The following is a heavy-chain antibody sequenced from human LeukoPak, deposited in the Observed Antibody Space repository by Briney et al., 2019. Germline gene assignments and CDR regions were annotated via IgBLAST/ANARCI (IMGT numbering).Heavy chain of an antibody. CDR3: AKDVQSWPTDFDY. D-gene: IGHD1-1*01. V-gene: IGHV3-23*01. CDR1: GFTFSNHA. J-gene: IGHJ4*02. Sequence: PGESLRLSCAASGFTFSNHAMSWVRQAPGKGLEWVSAISGSGGTTYYADSVKGRFTVSRDNSKNTLYLQMNSLRAEDTAVYYCAKDVQSWPTDFDYWGQGTLVTVSS. CDR2: ISGSGGTT.